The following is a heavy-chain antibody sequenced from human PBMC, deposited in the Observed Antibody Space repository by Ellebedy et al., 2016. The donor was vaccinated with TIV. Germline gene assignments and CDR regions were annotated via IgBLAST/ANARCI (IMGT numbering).Heavy chain of an antibody. D-gene: IGHD3-10*01. J-gene: IGHJ4*02. CDR1: GFTFSSAW. Sequence: GESLKISCAASGFTFSSAWMHWVRQAPGKGLVWVSLINSDGSRTTYADSVKGRFTISRDNAKNTLYLQMNSLRAEDTAVYYCASRGVAVQGADYWGQGTLVTVSS. CDR3: ASRGVAVQGADY. V-gene: IGHV3-74*01. CDR2: INSDGSRT.